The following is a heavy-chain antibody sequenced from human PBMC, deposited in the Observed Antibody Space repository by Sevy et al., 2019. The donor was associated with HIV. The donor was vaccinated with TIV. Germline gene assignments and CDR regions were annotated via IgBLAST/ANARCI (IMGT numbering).Heavy chain of an antibody. V-gene: IGHV3-33*06. CDR2: IWYDGNNK. CDR1: GFTFSSYG. D-gene: IGHD6-13*01. CDR3: AKGIAAAGYYFDF. J-gene: IGHJ4*02. Sequence: GGSLRLSCAASGFTFSSYGMHWVRQAPGKGLEWVAGIWYDGNNKDYADSVKGRFIISRDNSKNTVYLQMNSLRAEDTAVYYCAKGIAAAGYYFDFWGQGTLVTVSS.